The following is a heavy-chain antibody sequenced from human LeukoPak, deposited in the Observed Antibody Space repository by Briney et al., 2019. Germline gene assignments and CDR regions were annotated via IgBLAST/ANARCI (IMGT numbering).Heavy chain of an antibody. CDR1: GFTFTTYW. Sequence: GGSLRLSCAASGFTFTTYWMTWVCQPPGKGLEWVAHLNQDGGGKYYVDSVRGRFTISRENAKNSLYLQMNSLRAEDTAVYYCARAATDYWGQGTLVTVSS. CDR3: ARAATDY. V-gene: IGHV3-7*04. D-gene: IGHD1-26*01. CDR2: LNQDGGGK. J-gene: IGHJ4*02.